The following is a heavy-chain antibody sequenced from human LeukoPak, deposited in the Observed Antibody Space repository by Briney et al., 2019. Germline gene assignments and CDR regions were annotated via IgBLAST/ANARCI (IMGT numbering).Heavy chain of an antibody. Sequence: ASVKVSCKASGYTFTSYAMHWVRQAPGQRLEWMGWINAGNGNTKYSQEFQGRVTITRDTSASTAYMELSSLRSEDMAVYYCARGRYYDSSGYYYWGQGTLVTVSS. CDR3: ARGRYYDSSGYYY. V-gene: IGHV1-3*03. CDR2: INAGNGNT. D-gene: IGHD3-22*01. CDR1: GYTFTSYA. J-gene: IGHJ4*02.